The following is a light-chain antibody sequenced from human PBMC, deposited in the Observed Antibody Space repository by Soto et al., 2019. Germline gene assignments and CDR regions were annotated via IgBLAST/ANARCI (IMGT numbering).Light chain of an antibody. Sequence: EIVMTQSPGTLSVSPGERDTLSCRASQSVSSNLAWYQQKPGQAPRLLIYGASTRATGIPARFSGSGSGTEFTLTISSLQSEDFTVYYCQQYNKWPLTFGGGTKVEIK. J-gene: IGKJ4*01. CDR2: GAS. CDR3: QQYNKWPLT. CDR1: QSVSSN. V-gene: IGKV3D-15*01.